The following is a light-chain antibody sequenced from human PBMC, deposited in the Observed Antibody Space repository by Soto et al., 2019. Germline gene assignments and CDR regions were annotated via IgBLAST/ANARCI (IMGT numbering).Light chain of an antibody. V-gene: IGKV1-6*01. CDR1: QGIRSD. CDR2: AAS. CDR3: QQYGSSWT. J-gene: IGKJ1*01. Sequence: IHMTHSPSSLSASVLYRVTITFRASQGIRSDLGWFQQKPGKAPRLLISAASILQSGVPSRFSGSGSGTDFTLTISRLEPEDFAVYYCQQYGSSWTFGQGTKVDIK.